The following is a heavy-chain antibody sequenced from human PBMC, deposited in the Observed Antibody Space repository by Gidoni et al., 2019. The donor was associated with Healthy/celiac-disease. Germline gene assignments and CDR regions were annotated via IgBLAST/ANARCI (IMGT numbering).Heavy chain of an antibody. Sequence: EVQLLESGGGLVKPGGSLRLSCAASGFTFSSYSMNWVRQAPGKGLEWVSSISISSSYIYYADSVKGRFTISRDNAKNSLYLQMNSLRAEDTAVYYCARDPGPAAKDYFDYWGQGTLVTVSS. J-gene: IGHJ4*02. CDR1: GFTFSSYS. CDR2: ISISSSYI. D-gene: IGHD2-2*01. CDR3: ARDPGPAAKDYFDY. V-gene: IGHV3-21*01.